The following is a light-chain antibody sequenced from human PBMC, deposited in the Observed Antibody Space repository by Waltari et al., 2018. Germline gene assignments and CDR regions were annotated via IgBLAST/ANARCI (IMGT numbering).Light chain of an antibody. Sequence: EIVMTQSPATLSVSPGERATLSCRASQSVSSNLAWYQQKPGQAPRLLIYGASTRATGIPARFSGSGSGTEFTLTISSLQSEDFAVYYCQQYNKSFGQGTKVEV. J-gene: IGKJ1*01. CDR1: QSVSSN. CDR3: QQYNKS. V-gene: IGKV3-15*01. CDR2: GAS.